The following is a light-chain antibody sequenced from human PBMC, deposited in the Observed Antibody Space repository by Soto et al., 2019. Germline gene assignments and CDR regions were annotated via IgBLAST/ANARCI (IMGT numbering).Light chain of an antibody. CDR2: GAS. CDR3: QQYGTSPIN. J-gene: IGKJ5*01. Sequence: EIVITQSPTTLSVSPGERATLSCRASQSVSSNLAWYQQKPGQAPRLLIFGASSRSSGIPYRFSGSGSGTDFTLTVSRLEPEDFAVYYCQQYGTSPINFGQGTRLEI. V-gene: IGKV3-20*01. CDR1: QSVSSN.